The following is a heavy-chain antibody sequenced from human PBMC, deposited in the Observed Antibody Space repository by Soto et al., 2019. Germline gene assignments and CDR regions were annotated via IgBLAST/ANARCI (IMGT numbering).Heavy chain of an antibody. Sequence: GESLKLSCEGAGYNFPYYWIGWVRQMPGKGLEWMGIIFPADSDTKYNPSLQGQVTISVDKSTSTVYLQWRNLRASDSAMYFCADYGDNSRAFDYWGQGTPVTVYS. CDR2: IFPADSDT. D-gene: IGHD4-17*01. V-gene: IGHV5-51*01. J-gene: IGHJ4*02. CDR1: GYNFPYYW. CDR3: ADYGDNSRAFDY.